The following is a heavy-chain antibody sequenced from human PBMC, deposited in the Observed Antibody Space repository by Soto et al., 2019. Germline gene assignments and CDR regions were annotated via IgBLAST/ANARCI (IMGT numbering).Heavy chain of an antibody. Sequence: ASVKVSCKASGYTFTSYGISWVRQAPGQGLEWMGWISAYNGNTNYAQKLQGRVTMTTDTSTSTAYMELSSLRSEDTAVYYCARDRGAAAGTDFDYWGQGTLVTVSS. J-gene: IGHJ4*02. CDR2: ISAYNGNT. CDR1: GYTFTSYG. V-gene: IGHV1-18*01. D-gene: IGHD6-13*01. CDR3: ARDRGAAAGTDFDY.